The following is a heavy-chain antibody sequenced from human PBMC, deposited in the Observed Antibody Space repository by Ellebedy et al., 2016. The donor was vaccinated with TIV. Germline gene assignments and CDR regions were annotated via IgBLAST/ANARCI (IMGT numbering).Heavy chain of an antibody. CDR3: GRAREPGYFAYYYYGMDV. V-gene: IGHV3-11*01. CDR2: ITNTGSTT. J-gene: IGHJ6*02. Sequence: PSETLSLTCGVSGGSVSNTRYYWAWVRQAPGKGLEWVSYITNTGSTTYYADSVKGRFTVARDNAKNSLYLQMNSLRAEDTAVYYCGRAREPGYFAYYYYGMDVWGQGTTVTVSS. CDR1: GGSVSNTRYY. D-gene: IGHD3-9*01.